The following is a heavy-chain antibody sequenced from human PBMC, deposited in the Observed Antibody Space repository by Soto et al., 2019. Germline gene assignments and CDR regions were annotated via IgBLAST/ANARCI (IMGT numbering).Heavy chain of an antibody. V-gene: IGHV3-48*03. Sequence: EVQLVESGGLLEQPGGSLRLSCAASGFTFSGYEMNWVRQAPGKGLEWVSDISVSGGNIHYADSVKGRFTISRDNAKNLLYLQMNSLGAEDTAFYYFAVGGSTGYGGLGYWGQGTLVTVSS. CDR2: ISVSGGNI. CDR1: GFTFSGYE. CDR3: AVGGSTGYGGLGY. D-gene: IGHD5-12*01. J-gene: IGHJ4*02.